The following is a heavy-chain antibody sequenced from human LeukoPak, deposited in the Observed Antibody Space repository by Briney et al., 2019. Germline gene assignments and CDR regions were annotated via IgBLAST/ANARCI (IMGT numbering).Heavy chain of an antibody. D-gene: IGHD3-22*01. V-gene: IGHV3-49*04. CDR3: TRDVRAYYDSSGYDYWYFDL. CDR1: GFTFGDYA. Sequence: PGGSLRLSCTASGFTFGDYAMSWVRQAPGKGLEWVGFIRSKAYGGTTEYAASVKGRFTISRDDSKSIAYLQMNSLKTEDTAVYYCTRDVRAYYDSSGYDYWYFDLWGRGTLVTVSS. CDR2: IRSKAYGGTT. J-gene: IGHJ2*01.